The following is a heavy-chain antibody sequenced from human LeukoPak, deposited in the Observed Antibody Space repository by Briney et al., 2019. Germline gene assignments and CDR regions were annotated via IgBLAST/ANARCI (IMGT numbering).Heavy chain of an antibody. D-gene: IGHD4-17*01. CDR2: VNGDGSST. V-gene: IGHV3-74*01. Sequence: GGSLRLSCAASGFTFSSFWMHWVRQAPGKGLVWVSRVNGDGSSTTCADSVKGRFTISRDSAKNTAYLQMNSLGAEDTAVYYCARPQHGDLYAFDIWGHGTMVTVSS. J-gene: IGHJ3*02. CDR3: ARPQHGDLYAFDI. CDR1: GFTFSSFW.